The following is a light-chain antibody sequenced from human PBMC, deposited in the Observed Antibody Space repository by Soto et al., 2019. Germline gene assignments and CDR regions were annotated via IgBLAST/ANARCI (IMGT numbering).Light chain of an antibody. Sequence: DIQLTQSPSFLSASAGDRVTITCRASQGISSYLAWYQQKPGKAPNLLIYTASTLQSGVPSRFSGSGSGTEFTLTISSLQPEDLATYYYQQVNSYPFTFGPGTKVDLK. J-gene: IGKJ3*01. CDR2: TAS. V-gene: IGKV1-9*01. CDR3: QQVNSYPFT. CDR1: QGISSY.